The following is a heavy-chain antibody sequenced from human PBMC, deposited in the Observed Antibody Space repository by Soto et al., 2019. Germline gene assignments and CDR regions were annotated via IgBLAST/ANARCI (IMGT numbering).Heavy chain of an antibody. CDR2: IYYSGST. J-gene: IGHJ6*02. CDR3: AREFFGVDTLHSGPYYYGMDV. V-gene: IGHV4-61*01. D-gene: IGHD3-3*01. Sequence: SETLSLTCTVSGGSVSSGSYYWSWIRQPPGKGLEWIGYIYYSGSTNYNPSLKSRVTISVDTSKNQFSLKLSSVTAADTAVYYCAREFFGVDTLHSGPYYYGMDVWGQGTTVTVSS. CDR1: GGSVSSGSYY.